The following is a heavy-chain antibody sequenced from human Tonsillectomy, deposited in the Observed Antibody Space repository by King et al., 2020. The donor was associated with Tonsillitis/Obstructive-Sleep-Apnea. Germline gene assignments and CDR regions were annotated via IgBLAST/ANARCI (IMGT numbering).Heavy chain of an antibody. CDR3: AKDRASSGWPAFDS. D-gene: IGHD3-22*01. CDR1: GFTISSRA. V-gene: IGHV3-23*04. CDR2: ITNNAGKT. Sequence: VQLVESGGGLVQPGGSLRLSCAVSGFTISSRAVSWVRQAPGKGLEWLSSITNNAGKTYYADSVMGRFTISRDESKNTLYLEMNSLRVEDTAVYYCAKDRASSGWPAFDSWGQGTLVTVSS. J-gene: IGHJ4*02.